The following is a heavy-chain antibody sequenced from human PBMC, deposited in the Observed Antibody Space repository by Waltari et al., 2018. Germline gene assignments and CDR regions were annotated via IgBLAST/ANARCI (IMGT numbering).Heavy chain of an antibody. CDR3: VTVGSSIQAFDYFDN. D-gene: IGHD3-3*02. CDR2: IYTSGST. J-gene: IGHJ4*02. V-gene: IGHV4-61*02. CDR1: GVSITSGSHY. Sequence: QVQLQESVPGLVKPSQTLSLTCSVSGVSITSGSHYWSWIRQPAGKGLEWIGHIYTSGSTKCNPSLKRRVTISVDTSKNQFSLRLSSVTAADTAVYYCVTVGSSIQAFDYFDNWGQGTLVTVSS.